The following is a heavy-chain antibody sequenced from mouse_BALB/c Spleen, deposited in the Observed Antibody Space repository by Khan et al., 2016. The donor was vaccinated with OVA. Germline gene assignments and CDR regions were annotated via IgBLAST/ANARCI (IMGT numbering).Heavy chain of an antibody. V-gene: IGHV3-2*02. J-gene: IGHJ2*01. CDR3: ARTARIKY. CDR1: GYSITSGYG. D-gene: IGHD1-2*01. Sequence: VQLKESGPGLVKPSQSLSLTCTVTGYSITSGYGWNWLRQFPGNKLEWMGYISYSGSTNYNPSLKNRISITRDTSMNQFFLQLNSVTTEDTATYYCARTARIKYWGQGTTLTVSS. CDR2: ISYSGST.